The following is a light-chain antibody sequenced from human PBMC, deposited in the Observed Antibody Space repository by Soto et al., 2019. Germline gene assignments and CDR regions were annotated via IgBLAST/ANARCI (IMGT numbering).Light chain of an antibody. V-gene: IGKV3-11*01. J-gene: IGKJ5*01. CDR3: QQRSNWTIT. Sequence: EIVWTQSPATLSLSPGERATLSCRASQSVSSYLAWYQKKPGQDPRLLIYDASNRATDIPARFSGSGSGTDFNLTISRLETEDFALYDCQQRSNWTITFGQGTRLEIK. CDR2: DAS. CDR1: QSVSSY.